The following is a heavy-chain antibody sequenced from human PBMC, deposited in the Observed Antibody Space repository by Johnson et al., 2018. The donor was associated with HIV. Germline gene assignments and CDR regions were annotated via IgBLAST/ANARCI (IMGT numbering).Heavy chain of an antibody. J-gene: IGHJ3*02. D-gene: IGHD3-22*01. CDR1: GFTFSSYG. Sequence: QVQLVESGGGVVQPGRSLRLSCAASGFTFSSYGMHWVRQAPGKGLEWVAVISYDGSNKYYADSVQGRFTLSRDNSQNTLYLQMTSLRAEDTAVYYCARDAPNFFHSSGVRDDAFDIWGPGTMVTVSS. CDR2: ISYDGSNK. V-gene: IGHV3-30*03. CDR3: ARDAPNFFHSSGVRDDAFDI.